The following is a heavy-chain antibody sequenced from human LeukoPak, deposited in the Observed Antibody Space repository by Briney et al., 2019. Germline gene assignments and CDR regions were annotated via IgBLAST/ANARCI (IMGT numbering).Heavy chain of an antibody. CDR1: GGSISSYY. CDR3: ARITSIAARPGGVYSDY. CDR2: IYYSGST. D-gene: IGHD6-6*01. Sequence: SETLSLTCTVSGGSISSYYWSWIRQPPGKGLEWIGYIYYSGSTNYNPSLKSRVTISVDTSKNQFSLKMSSVTAADTAVYYCARITSIAARPGGVYSDYWGQGTLVTVSS. J-gene: IGHJ4*02. V-gene: IGHV4-59*08.